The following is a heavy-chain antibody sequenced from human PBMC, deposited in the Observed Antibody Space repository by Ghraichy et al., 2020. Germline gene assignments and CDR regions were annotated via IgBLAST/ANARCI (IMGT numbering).Heavy chain of an antibody. Sequence: SETLSLTCTVSGGSISSYYWSWIRQPPGKGLEWIGYIYYSGSTNYNPSLKSRVTISVDTSTNQFSLKLSSVTAADTAVYYCARHTGDIVTGYYMGSFDYWGQGTLVTVSS. CDR2: IYYSGST. J-gene: IGHJ4*02. CDR1: GGSISSYY. D-gene: IGHD3-9*01. V-gene: IGHV4-59*08. CDR3: ARHTGDIVTGYYMGSFDY.